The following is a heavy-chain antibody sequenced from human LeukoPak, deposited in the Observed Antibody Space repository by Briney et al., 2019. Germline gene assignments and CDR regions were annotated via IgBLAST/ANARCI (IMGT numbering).Heavy chain of an antibody. Sequence: SETLSLTRIVSGGSISSGSYYWSWIRQPAGKGLEWIGRIYTSGSTNYNPSLKSRVTISVDTSKNQFSLKLSSVTAADTAVYYCAREVKGYYDSSGSENFDYWGQGTLVTVSS. V-gene: IGHV4-61*02. CDR1: GGSISSGSYY. D-gene: IGHD3-22*01. CDR2: IYTSGST. CDR3: AREVKGYYDSSGSENFDY. J-gene: IGHJ4*02.